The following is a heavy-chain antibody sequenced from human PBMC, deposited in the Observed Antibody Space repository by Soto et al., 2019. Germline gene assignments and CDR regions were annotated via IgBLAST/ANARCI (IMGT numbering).Heavy chain of an antibody. Sequence: GGSLRLSCADSGFSFSSYTMNRVRQAPGKGLEWVSSISSSSDYIYYADSVKGRFTISRDNAKNSLYLQMNSLTAEDTAVYYCARDQMVRGEFYFYYGMDVWGLGTTVTVSS. CDR1: GFSFSSYT. J-gene: IGHJ6*02. CDR3: ARDQMVRGEFYFYYGMDV. CDR2: ISSSSDYI. V-gene: IGHV3-21*06. D-gene: IGHD3-10*01.